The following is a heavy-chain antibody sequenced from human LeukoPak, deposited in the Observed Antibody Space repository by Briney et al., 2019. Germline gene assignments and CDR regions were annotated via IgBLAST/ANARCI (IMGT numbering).Heavy chain of an antibody. D-gene: IGHD5/OR15-5a*01. J-gene: IGHJ3*02. V-gene: IGHV4-34*01. Sequence: SETLSLTCAVYSGSFSGYYWSWIRHPPEKGLEWIGEINHSGSTNYNPSLKSRVTISGDTSKDQFSLKLSSVTGADTAVYYCARGHLVSNAFDIWGQGTMVTVSS. CDR1: SGSFSGYY. CDR2: INHSGST. CDR3: ARGHLVSNAFDI.